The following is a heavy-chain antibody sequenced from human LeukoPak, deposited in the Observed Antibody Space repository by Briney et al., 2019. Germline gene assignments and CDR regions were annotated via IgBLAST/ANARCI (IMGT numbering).Heavy chain of an antibody. J-gene: IGHJ4*02. V-gene: IGHV4-34*01. D-gene: IGHD6-6*01. CDR3: ARAGIAARRCDY. CDR2: NNHSGSA. Sequence: SETLCLTCAVYGGSFSGYYWSWIRQPPGKGREWIGENNHSGSANYNPSLKSRVTISVDTSKNQFSLKLSSVTAADTAVYYCARAGIAARRCDYWGQGTLVTVSS. CDR1: GGSFSGYY.